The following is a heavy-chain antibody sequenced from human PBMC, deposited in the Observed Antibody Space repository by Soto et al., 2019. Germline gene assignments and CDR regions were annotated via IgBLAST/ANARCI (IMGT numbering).Heavy chain of an antibody. J-gene: IGHJ6*02. V-gene: IGHV3-13*01. CDR1: GFTFSSYD. CDR2: IGTAGDT. D-gene: IGHD6-13*01. Sequence: GGSLRLSCAASGFTFSSYDMHWVRQATGKGLEWVSAIGTAGDTYYPGSVKGRFTISRENAKNSLYLQMNSLRAGDTAVYYCAREKWSSSCKKGPVSYYYYGMDVWGQGTTVTVSS. CDR3: AREKWSSSCKKGPVSYYYYGMDV.